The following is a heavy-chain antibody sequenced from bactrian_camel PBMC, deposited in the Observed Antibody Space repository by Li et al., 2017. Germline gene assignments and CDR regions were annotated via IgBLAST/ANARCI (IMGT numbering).Heavy chain of an antibody. CDR2: FDRGGSA. CDR1: GFTFRLLD. V-gene: IGHV3S10*01. J-gene: IGHJ4*01. Sequence: VQLVESGGGAVHAGGSLRLSCAASGFTFRLLDMSWVRQALGKEREAVASFDRGGSARYADSAKGRFTISKDNTKNMLYLQMSSLKPEDSAMYYCCGNCGICRDANWPPYWGRGTQVTVS. D-gene: IGHD7*01. CDR3: CGNCGICRDANWPPY.